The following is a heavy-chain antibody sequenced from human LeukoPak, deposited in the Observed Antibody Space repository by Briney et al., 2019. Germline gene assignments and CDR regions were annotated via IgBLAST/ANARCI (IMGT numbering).Heavy chain of an antibody. CDR1: AGSITSYF. J-gene: IGHJ4*02. Sequence: PSETLSLTCTVSAGSITSYFWSWIRQPPGKGLEWIGYVYYSGTANYNPSLKSRVTISLDASKNQFSLRLTSVTAADTAMYYCARALTARGSYDYWGQGTLVTVSS. V-gene: IGHV4-59*01. CDR3: ARALTARGSYDY. D-gene: IGHD3-10*01. CDR2: VYYSGTA.